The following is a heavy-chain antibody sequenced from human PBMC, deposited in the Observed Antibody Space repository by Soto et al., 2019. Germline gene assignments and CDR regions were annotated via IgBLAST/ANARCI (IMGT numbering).Heavy chain of an antibody. J-gene: IGHJ6*02. V-gene: IGHV5-51*01. D-gene: IGHD6-19*01. Sequence: GESLKISCKGSGYSFTSYWIGWVRQMPGKGLEWMGIIYPGDSDTRYSPSFQGQVTISADKSISTAYLQWSSLKASDTAMYYCARATVAGMTLYGMEVWGQGTTVTVSS. CDR1: GYSFTSYW. CDR3: ARATVAGMTLYGMEV. CDR2: IYPGDSDT.